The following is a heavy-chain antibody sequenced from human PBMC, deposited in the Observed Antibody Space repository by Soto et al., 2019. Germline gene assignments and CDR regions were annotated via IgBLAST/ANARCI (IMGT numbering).Heavy chain of an antibody. Sequence: PGGSLRLSCAAPGFTFTSYTMNWVRQAPGKGLEWVSSISSSSDYIYYADSMKGRVTISRDNAKNSLFLDMNSLTGEDTAVYYCARARVYATGPLDFWGQGTLVTVSS. CDR3: ARARVYATGPLDF. D-gene: IGHD6-13*01. V-gene: IGHV3-21*06. CDR2: ISSSSDYI. CDR1: GFTFTSYT. J-gene: IGHJ4*02.